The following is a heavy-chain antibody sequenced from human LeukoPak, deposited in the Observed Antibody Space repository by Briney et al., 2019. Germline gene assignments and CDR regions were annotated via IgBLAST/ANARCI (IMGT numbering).Heavy chain of an antibody. CDR1: GYTFTSYY. D-gene: IGHD2-2*01. CDR2: IIPIFGTA. Sequence: GASVKVSCKASGYTFTSYYMHWVRQAPGQGLEWMGGIIPIFGTANYAQKFQGGVTITTDESTSTAYMELSSLRSEDTAVYYCARGGIVVVPAAIQFNTGSDEYWFDPWGQGTLVTVSS. CDR3: ARGGIVVVPAAIQFNTGSDEYWFDP. J-gene: IGHJ5*02. V-gene: IGHV1-69*05.